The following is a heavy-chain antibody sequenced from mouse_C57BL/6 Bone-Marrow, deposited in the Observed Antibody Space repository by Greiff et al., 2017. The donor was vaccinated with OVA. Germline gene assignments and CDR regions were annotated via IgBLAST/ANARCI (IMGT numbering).Heavy chain of an antibody. Sequence: QVQLQQSGPELVKPGASVKISCKASGYAFSSSWMNWVKQRPGKGLEWIGRIYPGDGDTNYNGKFKGKATLTADKSSSTAYMQLSSLTSEDSAVYFCARVYYGSSYGGYAMDYWGQGTSVTVSS. D-gene: IGHD1-1*01. CDR1: GYAFSSSW. CDR3: ARVYYGSSYGGYAMDY. J-gene: IGHJ4*01. CDR2: IYPGDGDT. V-gene: IGHV1-82*01.